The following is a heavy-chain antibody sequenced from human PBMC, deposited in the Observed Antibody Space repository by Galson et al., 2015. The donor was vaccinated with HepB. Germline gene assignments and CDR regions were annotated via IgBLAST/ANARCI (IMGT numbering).Heavy chain of an antibody. CDR2: IWYDGSNK. V-gene: IGHV3-33*01. D-gene: IGHD6-25*01. CDR3: ARGIFGMYSSGVYYFDY. CDR1: GFTFSSYG. J-gene: IGHJ4*02. Sequence: SLRLSCAASGFTFSSYGMHWVRQAPGKGLEWVAVIWYDGSNKYYADSVKGRFTISRDNSKNTLYLQMNSLRAEDTAVYYCARGIFGMYSSGVYYFDYWGQGTLVTVSS.